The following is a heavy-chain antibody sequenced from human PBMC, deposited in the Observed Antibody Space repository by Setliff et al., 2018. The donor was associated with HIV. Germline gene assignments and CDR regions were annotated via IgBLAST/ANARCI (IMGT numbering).Heavy chain of an antibody. Sequence: SETLSLTCTVSGGSISSGNYYWTWVRQPAEKGLEWIGRIYTSGSTNYNPSLKSRVTISVDTSKNQFSLKLSSVTAADTAVYYCARVGWSGYYYDYYYYYYMDVWGKGTTVTVSS. D-gene: IGHD3-22*01. CDR2: IYTSGST. J-gene: IGHJ6*03. CDR3: ARVGWSGYYYDYYYYYYMDV. CDR1: GGSISSGNYY. V-gene: IGHV4-61*02.